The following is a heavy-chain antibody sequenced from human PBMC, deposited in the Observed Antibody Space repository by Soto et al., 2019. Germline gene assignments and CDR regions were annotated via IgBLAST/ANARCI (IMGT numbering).Heavy chain of an antibody. CDR3: ARGDYGSGSYLGY. V-gene: IGHV3-30-3*01. D-gene: IGHD3-10*01. J-gene: IGHJ4*02. CDR1: GFTFSSYA. Sequence: QVQLVESGGGVVQPGRSLRLSCAASGFTFSSYAMHWVRQAPGKGLEWVAVISYDGSNKYYADSVKGRFTISRDNSKNTLYLQMNSLRAEDTAVYYCARGDYGSGSYLGYWGQGTLVTVSS. CDR2: ISYDGSNK.